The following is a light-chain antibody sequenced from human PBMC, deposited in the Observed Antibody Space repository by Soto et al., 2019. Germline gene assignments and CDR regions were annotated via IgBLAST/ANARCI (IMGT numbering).Light chain of an antibody. CDR1: QSITNY. J-gene: IGKJ5*01. CDR2: AAS. CDR3: QQYESLPLT. Sequence: DIQMTQSPSALSASVGDRVTITCRASQSITNYLNWYQHKPGQAPNLLIYAASDLETGVPSRFSGSGSGTGFTFTISSLQPEDFATYYCQQYESLPLTFGQGTRLEIK. V-gene: IGKV1-33*01.